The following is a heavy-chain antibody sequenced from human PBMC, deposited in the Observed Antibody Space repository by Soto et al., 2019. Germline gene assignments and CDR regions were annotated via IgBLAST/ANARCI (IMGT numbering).Heavy chain of an antibody. CDR1: GGSISSSSYY. D-gene: IGHD2-2*01. CDR3: ARHLRKIRGVVPVPGFDP. J-gene: IGHJ5*02. V-gene: IGHV4-39*01. Sequence: QLQLQESGPGLVKPSETLSLTCTVSGGSISSSSYYWGWIRQPPGKGLEWIGSIYYSGSTYYNPSLKSRVTISVDTSKNQFSLKLSSVTAADTAVYYCARHLRKIRGVVPVPGFDPWGQGTLVTVSS. CDR2: IYYSGST.